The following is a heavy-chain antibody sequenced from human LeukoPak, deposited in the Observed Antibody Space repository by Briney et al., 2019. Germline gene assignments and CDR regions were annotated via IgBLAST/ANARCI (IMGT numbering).Heavy chain of an antibody. D-gene: IGHD4-17*01. CDR2: IWYDGSNK. CDR1: GFTFSSYG. CDR3: AKAPTVTTVYFQH. J-gene: IGHJ1*01. V-gene: IGHV3-33*06. Sequence: GRSLRLSCAASGFTFSSYGMHWVRQAPGKGLEWVAVIWYDGSNKYYADSVKGRFTISRDNSKNPLYLQMNSLRAEDTAVYYCAKAPTVTTVYFQHWGQGTLVTVSS.